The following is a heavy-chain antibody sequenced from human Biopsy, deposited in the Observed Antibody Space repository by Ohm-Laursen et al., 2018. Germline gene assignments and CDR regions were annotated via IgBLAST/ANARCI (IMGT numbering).Heavy chain of an antibody. Sequence: SETLSLTCTVSGDSISSYYWSWIRQPPGKGLQWIGYIYYTGSTDYNPSLQSRVTISVDTSKNRFSLRLRSLTPADTAMYYCARDRGYYSDRTVPGYFDLWGRGTLVTVSS. D-gene: IGHD3-22*01. V-gene: IGHV4-59*01. CDR1: GDSISSYY. J-gene: IGHJ2*01. CDR3: ARDRGYYSDRTVPGYFDL. CDR2: IYYTGST.